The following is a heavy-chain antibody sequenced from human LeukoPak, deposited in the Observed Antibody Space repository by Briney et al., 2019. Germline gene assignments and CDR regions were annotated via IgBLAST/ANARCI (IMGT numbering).Heavy chain of an antibody. V-gene: IGHV3-21*01. CDR2: ISSSSSHI. CDR3: ARDLGSGSRYFDF. J-gene: IGHJ4*02. Sequence: TGGSLRLSCIASGFTFNTYYMDWFRQAPGKGLEWISSISSSSSHIYYADSLRGRVTISRDNAKTSLYLQMGSLRAEDTAVYYCARDLGSGSRYFDFWGQGTLVTVSS. D-gene: IGHD3-10*01. CDR1: GFTFNTYY.